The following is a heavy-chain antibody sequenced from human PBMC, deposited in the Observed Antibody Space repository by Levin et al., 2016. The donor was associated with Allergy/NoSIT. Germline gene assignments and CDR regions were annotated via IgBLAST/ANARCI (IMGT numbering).Heavy chain of an antibody. Sequence: SETLSLTCTVSGGSISSSTYYWGWIRQPPGKGLEWIGSISYSGSTYYNPSLKSRVTISVDTSKNQFSLNLSSVTAADTAVYYCARGVVTGVSKGYFDYWGQGTLVTVSS. CDR1: GGSISSSTYY. V-gene: IGHV4-39*07. CDR2: ISYSGST. D-gene: IGHD4-23*01. CDR3: ARGVVTGVSKGYFDY. J-gene: IGHJ4*02.